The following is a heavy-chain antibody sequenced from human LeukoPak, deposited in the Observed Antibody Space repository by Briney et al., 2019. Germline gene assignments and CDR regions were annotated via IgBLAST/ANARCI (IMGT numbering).Heavy chain of an antibody. CDR2: ISYDGSNK. Sequence: GGSLGLSCAASGFTFSSYAMHWVRQAPGKGLEWVAVISYDGSNKYYADSVKGRFTISRDNSKNTLYLQMNSLRAEDTAVYYCARNGRNWGLKHYYFDYWGQGTLVTVSS. D-gene: IGHD7-27*01. CDR1: GFTFSSYA. J-gene: IGHJ4*02. CDR3: ARNGRNWGLKHYYFDY. V-gene: IGHV3-30-3*01.